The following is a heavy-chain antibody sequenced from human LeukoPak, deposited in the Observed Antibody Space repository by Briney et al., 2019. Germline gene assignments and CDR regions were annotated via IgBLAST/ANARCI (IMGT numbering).Heavy chain of an antibody. CDR3: ARAQTYYDILTGYYSSYYYMDV. CDR1: GGSISSYY. CDR2: IYYSGST. V-gene: IGHV4-59*01. Sequence: ETLSLTCTVSGGSISSYYWSWIRQPPAKGLEWIGSIYYSGSTNYNPSLKSRVTISVDTSKNQFSLKLSSVTAADTAVYYCARAQTYYDILTGYYSSYYYMDVWGKGTTVTISS. D-gene: IGHD3-9*01. J-gene: IGHJ6*03.